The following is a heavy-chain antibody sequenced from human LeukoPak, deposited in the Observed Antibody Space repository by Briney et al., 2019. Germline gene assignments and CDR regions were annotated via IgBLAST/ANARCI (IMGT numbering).Heavy chain of an antibody. V-gene: IGHV1-2*02. CDR1: GYTFSDYY. J-gene: IGHJ4*02. D-gene: IGHD3-16*01. CDR3: ARAAYIGANSWPGY. CDR2: IDPNRGGT. Sequence: ASVKVSCKASGYTFSDYYVHWVRQAPGQGLEWMGWIDPNRGGTKYEHTFQGRVTMTRDTSISTAYMELTTLMSDDTAVYYCARAAYIGANSWPGYWGQGTLVTVSS.